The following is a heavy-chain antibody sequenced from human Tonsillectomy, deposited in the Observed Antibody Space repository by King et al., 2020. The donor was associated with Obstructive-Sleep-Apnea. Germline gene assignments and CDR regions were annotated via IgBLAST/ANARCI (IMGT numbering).Heavy chain of an antibody. J-gene: IGHJ5*02. CDR3: ARDFTARGSGSRDH. D-gene: IGHD3-10*01. Sequence: VQLVQSVAEVKKPGASVKVSCKTFGYTFTGFYMYWVRQAPGQGLEWMGWINPNSGGTKYAPKFQGRVTMTRDTSITTAYMELSSLRSDDTAIYYCARDFTARGSGSRDHWGQGTLVTVSS. V-gene: IGHV1-2*02. CDR2: INPNSGGT. CDR1: GYTFTGFY.